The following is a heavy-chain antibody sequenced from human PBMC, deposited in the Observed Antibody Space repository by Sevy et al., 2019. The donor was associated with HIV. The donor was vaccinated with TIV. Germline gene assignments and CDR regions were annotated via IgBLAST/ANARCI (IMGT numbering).Heavy chain of an antibody. CDR1: GDSVSSNSAA. CDR2: TYYRSKWYN. Sequence: KRSQTLSLTCAISGDSVSSNSAAWNWIRQSPSRGLEWLGRTYYRSKWYNDYAVSVKSRITINPDTSKNQFSLQLNSVTPEDTAVYYCARDDVVVVAATRSMFSGMDVWGQGTTVTVSS. CDR3: ARDDVVVVAATRSMFSGMDV. D-gene: IGHD2-15*01. J-gene: IGHJ6*02. V-gene: IGHV6-1*01.